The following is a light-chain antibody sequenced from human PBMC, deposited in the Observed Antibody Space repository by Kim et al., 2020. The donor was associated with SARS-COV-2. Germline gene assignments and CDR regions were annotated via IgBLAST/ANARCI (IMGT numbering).Light chain of an antibody. CDR2: YDS. J-gene: IGLJ3*02. V-gene: IGLV3-21*04. CDR3: QVWDSSSDHRV. Sequence: APGKTARISCGGNNIGSKGVHWYQQKPGHAPVLVIYYDSDRPSGIPERFAGSNSGNTATLTSSRVEAGDEADYYCQVWDSSSDHRVFGGGTQLTVL. CDR1: NIGSKG.